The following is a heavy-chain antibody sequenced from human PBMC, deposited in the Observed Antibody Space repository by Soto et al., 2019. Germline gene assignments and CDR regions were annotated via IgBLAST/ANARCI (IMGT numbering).Heavy chain of an antibody. J-gene: IGHJ4*02. Sequence: QVPLVQSGAEVKKPGASVKVSCKVSGYTLTELSMHWVRQAPGKGLEWMGGFDPEDGETIYAQKFQGRVTMTEDTSTGTAYMELSSLRSEDTAVYYCATGPYVDTAMAYFDYWGQGTLVTVSS. V-gene: IGHV1-24*01. CDR2: FDPEDGET. CDR3: ATGPYVDTAMAYFDY. CDR1: GYTLTELS. D-gene: IGHD5-18*01.